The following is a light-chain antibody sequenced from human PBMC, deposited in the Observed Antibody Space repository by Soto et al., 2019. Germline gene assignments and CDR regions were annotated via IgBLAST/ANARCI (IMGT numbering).Light chain of an antibody. Sequence: QSVLTQPPSVSGAPGQRVTISCTGSSSNFGAGFAVQWYQQLPGTAPKVLIYENTKRPSGVPGRFSGSKSGTSASLAITGLQAEDEAYYYCQSYDSSLSGSVFGGGTKLTV. CDR3: QSYDSSLSGSV. CDR1: SSNFGAGFA. V-gene: IGLV1-40*01. CDR2: ENT. J-gene: IGLJ2*01.